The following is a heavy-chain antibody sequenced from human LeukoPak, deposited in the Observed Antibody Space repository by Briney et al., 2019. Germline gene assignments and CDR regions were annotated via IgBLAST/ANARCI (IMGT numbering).Heavy chain of an antibody. D-gene: IGHD2-8*02. CDR3: AKGLGGSNTGYFYGMDV. CDR2: ISYDGSNK. V-gene: IGHV3-30*18. CDR1: GFTFSSYG. J-gene: IGHJ6*02. Sequence: GGSLRLSCAASGFTFSSYGMHWVRQAPGKGLEWVAVISYDGSNKYYADSVKGRFTISRDNSKNTLYLQMNSLRAEDTAVYYCAKGLGGSNTGYFYGMDVWGQGTTVTVSS.